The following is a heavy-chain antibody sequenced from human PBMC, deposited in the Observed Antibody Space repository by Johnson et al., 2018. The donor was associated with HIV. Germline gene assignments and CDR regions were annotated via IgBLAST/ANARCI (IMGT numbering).Heavy chain of an antibody. CDR2: IRYDGSNK. J-gene: IGHJ3*02. CDR3: ANVIGAAGLDSFDI. Sequence: VQLVESGGGVVQPGGSLRLSCAASGFTFSSYGMHWVRQALGKGLEWVAFIRYDGSNKYYVDSVKGRFSISRDNSKNTLYRQMNSLRAEDTAVYYCANVIGAAGLDSFDIWGQGTMVTVSS. D-gene: IGHD6-13*01. V-gene: IGHV3-30*02. CDR1: GFTFSSYG.